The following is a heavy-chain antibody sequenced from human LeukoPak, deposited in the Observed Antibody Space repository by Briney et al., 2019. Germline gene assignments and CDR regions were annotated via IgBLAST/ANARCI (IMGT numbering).Heavy chain of an antibody. D-gene: IGHD5-18*01. CDR2: IYSGGST. J-gene: IGHJ4*02. CDR3: ARGSGYSYGYAYFDY. Sequence: GGSLRLSCAASGFTVSSNYMSWVRQAPGKGLEWVSVIYSGGSTYYADSVKGRFTISRDNSKNTLYLQMNSLRAEATAVYYCARGSGYSYGYAYFDYWGQGTLVTVSS. V-gene: IGHV3-53*01. CDR1: GFTVSSNY.